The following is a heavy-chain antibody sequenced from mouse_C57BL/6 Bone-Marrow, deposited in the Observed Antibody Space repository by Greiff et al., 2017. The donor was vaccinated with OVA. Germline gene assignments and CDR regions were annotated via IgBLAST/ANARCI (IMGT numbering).Heavy chain of an antibody. CDR1: GYSITSGYY. J-gene: IGHJ3*01. CDR3: ARDLFLAWVAY. Sequence: ESGPGLVKPSQSLSLTCSVTGYSITSGYYWNWIRQLPRNKLEWMGYISYDGSTNYNPTLKNRTSITLDTSKNQFFLKLNSVTAEDTATYYCARDLFLAWVAYWGQGTVVTVSA. CDR2: ISYDGST. V-gene: IGHV3-6*01. D-gene: IGHD6-2*01.